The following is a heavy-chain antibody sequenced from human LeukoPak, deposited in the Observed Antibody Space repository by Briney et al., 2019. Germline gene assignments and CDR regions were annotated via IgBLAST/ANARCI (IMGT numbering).Heavy chain of an antibody. CDR2: IRYDGSNK. V-gene: IGHV3-30*02. CDR1: GFTFSSYG. Sequence: PGGSLRLSCAASGFTFSSYGMHWVRQAPGKGLEWVAFIRYDGSNKYYADSVKGRFTISRDNAKNSLYLHMNSLRAEDTAVYYCARALERDIVLVPAANHYWGQGTLVTVSS. J-gene: IGHJ4*02. CDR3: ARALERDIVLVPAANHY. D-gene: IGHD2-2*01.